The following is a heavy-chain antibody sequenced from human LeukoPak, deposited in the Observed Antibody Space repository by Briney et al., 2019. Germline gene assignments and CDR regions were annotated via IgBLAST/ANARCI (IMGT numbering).Heavy chain of an antibody. CDR1: GYTFTSYD. J-gene: IGHJ4*02. CDR3: ARAHCSGGSCYYFDY. V-gene: IGHV1-8*01. D-gene: IGHD2-15*01. Sequence: GASVKVSCKASGYTFTSYDINWVRQAAGQGVEWMGWMNPNSGNTVYAQKFQGRVTMTRNTSISTAYMELSSLRSEDTAVYYCARAHCSGGSCYYFDYWGRGTLVTVSS. CDR2: MNPNSGNT.